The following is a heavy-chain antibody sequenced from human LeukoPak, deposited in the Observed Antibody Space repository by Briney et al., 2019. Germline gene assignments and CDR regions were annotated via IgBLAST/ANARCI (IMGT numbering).Heavy chain of an antibody. D-gene: IGHD6-19*01. J-gene: IGHJ4*02. CDR1: GGSFRGYY. V-gene: IGHV4-34*01. CDR3: ARKRSRAVAAVDY. Sequence: SETLSLTCAVYGGSFRGYYWGWIRQPPGKGLEWIGEINHSGSTNYNPSLKSRVTISVDTSKNQFSLKLSSVTAADTAVYYCARKRSRAVAAVDYWGQGTLVTVSS. CDR2: INHSGST.